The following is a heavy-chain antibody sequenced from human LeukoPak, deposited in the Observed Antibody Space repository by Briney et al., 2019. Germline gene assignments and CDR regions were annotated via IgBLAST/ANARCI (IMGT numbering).Heavy chain of an antibody. V-gene: IGHV3-53*01. CDR3: ARGANYGDYVGY. J-gene: IGHJ4*02. Sequence: GGSLRLSCAASGFTVSSNYMSWVRQAPGKGLEWVSVIYSGGSTYYADSVRGRFTISRDNSKNTLYLQMNSLRAEDTAVYYCARGANYGDYVGYWGQGTLVTVSS. CDR2: IYSGGST. D-gene: IGHD4/OR15-4a*01. CDR1: GFTVSSNY.